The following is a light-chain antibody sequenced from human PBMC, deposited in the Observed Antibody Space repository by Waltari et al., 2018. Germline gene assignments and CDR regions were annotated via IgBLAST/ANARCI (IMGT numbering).Light chain of an antibody. V-gene: IGLV2-11*01. CDR2: DVS. CDR3: CSYAGSYIYVV. CDR1: SSDVGGYTY. Sequence: QSALTQPRSVSGSPGQSVTLSCTGTSSDVGGYTYVSWYHQPPGKAPKLMIYDVSKRPSWVPDCFYGSKSGNTASLTISGLQAEDEADYYCCSYAGSYIYVVFGGGTKLTVL. J-gene: IGLJ2*01.